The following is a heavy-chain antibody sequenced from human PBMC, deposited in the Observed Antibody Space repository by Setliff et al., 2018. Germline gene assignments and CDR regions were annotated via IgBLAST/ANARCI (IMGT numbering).Heavy chain of an antibody. CDR1: GGSISSGGYY. CDR3: ASLGMTTMMDWYFDL. V-gene: IGHV4-31*03. J-gene: IGHJ2*01. CDR2: IYYSGST. Sequence: SETLSLTCTVSGGSISSGGYYWSWIRQHPGKGLEWIGYIYYSGSTYYNPSLKSRVTISVDTSKNQLSLKLSSVTAADTAVYYCASLGMTTMMDWYFDLWGRGTLVTVSS. D-gene: IGHD4-4*01.